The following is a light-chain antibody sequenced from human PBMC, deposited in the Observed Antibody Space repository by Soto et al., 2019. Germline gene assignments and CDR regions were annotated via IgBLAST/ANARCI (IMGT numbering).Light chain of an antibody. J-gene: IGKJ3*01. CDR1: HTITRY. CDR2: AAS. V-gene: IGKV1-39*01. CDR3: QQSYNSPFN. Sequence: VTITCRASHTITRYLNWYQQKSGQAPKLLINAASTLRSGVPSRFSGSGSGTDFTLTIDSLQPEDFATYYCQQSYNSPFNFGPGTKVDIK.